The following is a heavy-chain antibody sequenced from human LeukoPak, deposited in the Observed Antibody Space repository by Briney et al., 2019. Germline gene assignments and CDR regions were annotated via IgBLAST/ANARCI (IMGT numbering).Heavy chain of an antibody. CDR3: ARDSHIVVVPAAMGEDYYMDV. CDR2: INPNSGGT. V-gene: IGHV1-2*02. Sequence: ASVKVSCKASGYTFTGYYMHWVRQAPGQGLEWMGWINPNSGGTNYAQKFQGRVTMTRDTSISTAYMELSRLRSDDTAVYYCARDSHIVVVPAAMGEDYYMDVWGKGTTVTISS. J-gene: IGHJ6*03. CDR1: GYTFTGYY. D-gene: IGHD2-2*01.